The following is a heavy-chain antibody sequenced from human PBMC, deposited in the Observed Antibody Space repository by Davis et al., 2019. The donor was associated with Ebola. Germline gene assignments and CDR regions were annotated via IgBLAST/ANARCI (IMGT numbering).Heavy chain of an antibody. D-gene: IGHD1-26*01. Sequence: SETLSLTCTVSSVSISDYYWSWIRQSPGKGLEWIGYISFGGKTNFNPSLKSRVAISVDTSKNQFSLKLTSVTAADTAVYYCARLHGGTYSLDSWGQGTLVTVSS. J-gene: IGHJ4*02. CDR2: ISFGGKT. CDR1: SVSISDYY. CDR3: ARLHGGTYSLDS. V-gene: IGHV4-59*12.